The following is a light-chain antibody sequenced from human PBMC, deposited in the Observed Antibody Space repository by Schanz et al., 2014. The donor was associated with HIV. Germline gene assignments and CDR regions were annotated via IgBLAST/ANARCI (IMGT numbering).Light chain of an antibody. J-gene: IGLJ2*01. Sequence: QSALTQPASVSGSPGQSITISCTGTSSDIGAYNYVSWYQQYPGKAPKLMIYDVNNRPSGVSNRFSGSKSGNTASLTISGLQAEDEADYYCSSYTSSSSVVFGGGTKLTVL. CDR1: SSDIGAYNY. V-gene: IGLV2-14*01. CDR2: DVN. CDR3: SSYTSSSSVV.